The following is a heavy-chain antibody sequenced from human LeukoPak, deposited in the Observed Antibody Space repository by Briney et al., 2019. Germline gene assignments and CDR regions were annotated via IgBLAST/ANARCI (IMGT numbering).Heavy chain of an antibody. CDR3: ASFSRWFDP. CDR2: IYYSGST. J-gene: IGHJ5*02. D-gene: IGHD3-3*01. CDR1: GGSLSSYY. Sequence: SETLSLTCTVSGGSLSSYYWSWIRQPPGKGLEWIGYIYYSGSTNYNPSLKSRVTISVDTSKNQFSLKLSSVTAADTAVYYCASFSRWFDPWGQGTLVTVSS. V-gene: IGHV4-59*01.